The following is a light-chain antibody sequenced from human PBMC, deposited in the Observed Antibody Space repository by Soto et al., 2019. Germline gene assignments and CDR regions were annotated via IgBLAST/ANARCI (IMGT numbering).Light chain of an antibody. CDR1: QIVSSSY. CDR3: QQYGSSPRT. Sequence: EIVLTQSPGTLSLSPGEGATLSCRASQIVSSSYLAWYQQKPGQSPRLLIYGASSRATGIPDRFSGSGSGTDFTLTISRLEPEDFAVYYCQQYGSSPRTFGQGTKVDIK. J-gene: IGKJ1*01. CDR2: GAS. V-gene: IGKV3-20*01.